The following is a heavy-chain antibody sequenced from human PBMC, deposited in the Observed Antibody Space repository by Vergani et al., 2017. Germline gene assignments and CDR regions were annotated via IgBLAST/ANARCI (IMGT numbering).Heavy chain of an antibody. CDR2: ISGRGGST. J-gene: IGHJ6*02. CDR3: AKANPRNSGYDYLYYYHAMDV. V-gene: IGHV3-23*01. D-gene: IGHD5-12*01. CDR1: GFTFNHYA. Sequence: EVQLLESGGDLVQPGGSLRLSCAASGFTFNHYAMNWVRQAPGKGLEWVSGISGRGGSTSYAGSVKGRFTISRDSSKNTLYLQMNSLSAGDTAVYYCAKANPRNSGYDYLYYYHAMDVWGQGTTVTVSS.